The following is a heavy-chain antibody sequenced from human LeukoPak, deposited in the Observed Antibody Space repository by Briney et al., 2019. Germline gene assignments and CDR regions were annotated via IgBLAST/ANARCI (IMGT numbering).Heavy chain of an antibody. J-gene: IGHJ6*02. CDR3: VREVDSHGTLFYYGMDV. Sequence: SQTLSLTCAISGDSVSSNSAAWNCIRQSPSRGLEWLGRTYYRARWYHDYEVSVKSRININPDTSKNQFSLQLNSVSPEDTAVYYCVREVDSHGTLFYYGMDVWGQGTTVTVSS. V-gene: IGHV6-1*01. CDR1: GDSVSSNSAA. D-gene: IGHD6-13*01. CDR2: TYYRARWYH.